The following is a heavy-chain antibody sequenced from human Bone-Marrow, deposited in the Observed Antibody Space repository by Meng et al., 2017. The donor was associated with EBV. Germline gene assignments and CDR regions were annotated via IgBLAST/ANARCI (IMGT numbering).Heavy chain of an antibody. V-gene: IGHV1-2*06. Sequence: QVQLGQFGAEVKKPGASGMFSCKASGYNFTDYYLHWVRQAPGQGLEWMGRINPDNGGTHFAQKFQGRVTMTRDTSISTAYMELSRLRSDDTAVYYCASGYCTTSTCYVLYFDFRGQGTLVTVSS. D-gene: IGHD2-8*01. CDR3: ASGYCTTSTCYVLYFDF. J-gene: IGHJ4*02. CDR1: GYNFTDYY. CDR2: INPDNGGT.